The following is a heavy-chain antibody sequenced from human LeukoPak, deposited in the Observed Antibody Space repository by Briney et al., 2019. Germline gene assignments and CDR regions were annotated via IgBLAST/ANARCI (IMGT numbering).Heavy chain of an antibody. CDR1: GFTFSNYD. Sequence: GVSLRLSCEASGFTFSNYDMTWVRQSPGKGLEWVSSISATTIYRFSAGSVRGRFTISRDNVENSLYLHMNDLRREDTAVYYCARIGLGRDAYNSFDYWGQGTLVIVSS. D-gene: IGHD5-24*01. J-gene: IGHJ4*02. CDR3: ARIGLGRDAYNSFDY. CDR2: ISATTIYR. V-gene: IGHV3-21*01.